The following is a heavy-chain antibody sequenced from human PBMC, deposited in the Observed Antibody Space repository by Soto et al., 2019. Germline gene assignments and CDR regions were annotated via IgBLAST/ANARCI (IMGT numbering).Heavy chain of an antibody. Sequence: GGSMRLSCAASGFTFSSYGMHWVRQAPGKGLEWVALILYDGSNSYYADSVKGRFTVSRDDSKNTLYLQMNSLRAEDTAVYYSARDYYKYYDSSGYYRSPAYWGQGTLVTVSS. CDR1: GFTFSSYG. CDR2: ILYDGSNS. CDR3: ARDYYKYYDSSGYYRSPAY. V-gene: IGHV3-30*03. D-gene: IGHD3-22*01. J-gene: IGHJ4*02.